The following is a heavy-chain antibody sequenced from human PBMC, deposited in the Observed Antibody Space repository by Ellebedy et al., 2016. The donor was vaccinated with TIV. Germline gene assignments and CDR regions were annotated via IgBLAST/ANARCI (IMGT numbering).Heavy chain of an antibody. V-gene: IGHV4-34*01. CDR1: GGSFSGYY. CDR2: INHSGST. CDR3: ARGRYCGGDCYSRAWGY. D-gene: IGHD2-21*02. Sequence: SETLSLTCAVYGGSFSGYYWSWIRQPPGKGLEWIGEINHSGSTNYNPSLKSRVTISVDTSKNQFSLKLSSVTAADTAVYYCARGRYCGGDCYSRAWGYWGQGTLVTVSS. J-gene: IGHJ4*02.